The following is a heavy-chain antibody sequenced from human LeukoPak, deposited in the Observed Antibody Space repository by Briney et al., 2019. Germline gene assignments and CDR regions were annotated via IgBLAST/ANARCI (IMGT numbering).Heavy chain of an antibody. CDR1: GYTFTGYY. J-gene: IGHJ4*02. Sequence: ASVKVSCKASGYTFTGYYMHWVRQAPGQGLEWMGWMNPNSGNTGYAQKFQGRVTMTRNTSISTAYMELSSLRSEDTAVCYCARQFRYSSSWYVIGYWGQGTLVTVSS. CDR3: ARQFRYSSSWYVIGY. D-gene: IGHD6-13*01. V-gene: IGHV1-8*02. CDR2: MNPNSGNT.